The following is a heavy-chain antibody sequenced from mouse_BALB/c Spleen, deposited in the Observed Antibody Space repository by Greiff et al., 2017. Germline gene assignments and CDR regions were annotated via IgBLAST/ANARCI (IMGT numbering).Heavy chain of an antibody. Sequence: EVKLVESGPGLVKPSQSLSLTCTVTGYSITSDYAWNWIRQFPGNKLEWMGYISYSGSTSYNPSLKSRISITRDTSKNQFFLQLNSVTTEDTATYYCAREDDYDGPFAYWGQGTLVTVSA. CDR3: AREDDYDGPFAY. V-gene: IGHV3-2*02. D-gene: IGHD2-4*01. CDR2: ISYSGST. CDR1: GYSITSDYA. J-gene: IGHJ3*01.